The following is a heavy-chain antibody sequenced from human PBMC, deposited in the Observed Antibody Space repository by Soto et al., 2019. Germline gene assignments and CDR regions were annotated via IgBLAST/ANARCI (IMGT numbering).Heavy chain of an antibody. Sequence: GGSLRLSCAASGFTVSSYWMSWVRQAPGKGLEWVANIKQDGSEKYYVDSVKGRFTISRDNAKNSLYLQMNSLRAEDTAVYYCARGDRGGFDLWGQGTMVTVS. D-gene: IGHD3-10*01. CDR1: GFTVSSYW. CDR3: ARGDRGGFDL. J-gene: IGHJ3*01. CDR2: IKQDGSEK. V-gene: IGHV3-7*01.